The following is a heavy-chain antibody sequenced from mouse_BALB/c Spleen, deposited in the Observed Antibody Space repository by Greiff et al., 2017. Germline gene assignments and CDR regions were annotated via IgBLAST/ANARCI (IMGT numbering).Heavy chain of an antibody. J-gene: IGHJ3*01. CDR2: IDTSDSYT. Sequence: QVQLQQSGPELVKPGASVKMSCKASGYTFTDYWMHWVKQRPGQGLEWIGAIDTSDSYTSYNQKFKGKATLTVDESSSTAYMQLSSLTSEDSAVYYCARSGKRAWFAYWGQGTLVTVSA. CDR3: ARSGKRAWFAY. CDR1: GYTFTDYW. D-gene: IGHD4-1*01. V-gene: IGHV1-69*02.